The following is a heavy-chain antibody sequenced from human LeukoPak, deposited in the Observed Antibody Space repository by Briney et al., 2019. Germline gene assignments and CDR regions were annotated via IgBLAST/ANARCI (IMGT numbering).Heavy chain of an antibody. CDR3: ATSRFYLES. V-gene: IGHV3-23*01. CDR1: GFTFSSYA. Sequence: PGGSLRLSCAASGFTFSSYAMSWFRQAPGKGLEWVSVISGGGGSTYYADSVQGRFTISRDNAKNSLYLQMNSLRAEDTAVYYCATSRFYLESWGQGTLVTVSS. CDR2: ISGGGGST. J-gene: IGHJ4*02.